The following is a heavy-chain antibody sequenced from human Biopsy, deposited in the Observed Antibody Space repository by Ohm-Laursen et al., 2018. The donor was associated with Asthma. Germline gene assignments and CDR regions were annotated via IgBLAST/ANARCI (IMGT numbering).Heavy chain of an antibody. V-gene: IGHV4-30-4*01. J-gene: IGHJ5*02. Sequence: PSETLSLTCPVSGASIKTDDHYWSWLRQPPGKGLEWFGFIHYSGSTSYNPSLKGGVTISVDTSKNQFSLKLSSATAADTAVYYCARASVAASSNWFDPWGQGTLVTVSS. CDR1: GASIKTDDHY. CDR3: ARASVAASSNWFDP. CDR2: IHYSGST. D-gene: IGHD6-19*01.